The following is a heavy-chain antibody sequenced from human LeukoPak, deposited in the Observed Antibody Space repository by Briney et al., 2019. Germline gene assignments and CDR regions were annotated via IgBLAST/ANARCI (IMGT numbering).Heavy chain of an antibody. CDR1: GLTVSSNY. CDR3: ARYYYDSSGYPYYFDY. V-gene: IGHV3-53*01. Sequence: GGSLRLSCAPSGLTVSSNYMSWVRQAPGKGLEWVSVIYSGGSTYYADSVKDRFTIFRDNSKNTVYLQMNSLRAEDTALYYCARYYYDSSGYPYYFDYWGQGTLVTVSS. D-gene: IGHD3-22*01. J-gene: IGHJ4*02. CDR2: IYSGGST.